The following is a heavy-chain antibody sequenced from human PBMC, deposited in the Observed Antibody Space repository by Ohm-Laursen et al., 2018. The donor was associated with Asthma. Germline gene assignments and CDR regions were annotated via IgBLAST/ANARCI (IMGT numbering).Heavy chain of an antibody. J-gene: IGHJ4*02. Sequence: SLRLSCTASGFTFDDYAMHWVRQAPGKGLEWVSGISWNSGSIGYADSVKGRFTISRDNAKNSLYLQMNSLRTEDTALYYCAKASGSYYPYYFDYWGQGTLVTVSS. CDR2: ISWNSGSI. V-gene: IGHV3-9*01. D-gene: IGHD1-26*01. CDR1: GFTFDDYA. CDR3: AKASGSYYPYYFDY.